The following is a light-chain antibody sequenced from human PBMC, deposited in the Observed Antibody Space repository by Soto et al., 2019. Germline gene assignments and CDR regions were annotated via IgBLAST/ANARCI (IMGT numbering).Light chain of an antibody. Sequence: DIQMTQSPSSLSASVGDRVTIPCRASQSITDYLNWYQQKPGKAPKLLIYAASSLQSGVPSRFSASGSGTDFTLTISRLQPEDFATYFCQQTYITPFTFGQGTRLEIK. CDR2: AAS. J-gene: IGKJ5*01. CDR3: QQTYITPFT. CDR1: QSITDY. V-gene: IGKV1-39*01.